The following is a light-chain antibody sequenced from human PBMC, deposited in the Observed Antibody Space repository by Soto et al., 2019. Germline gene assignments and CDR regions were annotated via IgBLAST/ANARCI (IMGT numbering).Light chain of an antibody. V-gene: IGKV1-39*01. Sequence: DIHLTQSPSSLSASIGDRFTITFRASQSISRYLNWYQQKPGKAPNLLIYVASSLQSEVPSRFSGSGSGTDFTLTITSLQPEDFATYYCQQSYGTPITFGQGTRLEIK. J-gene: IGKJ5*01. CDR3: QQSYGTPIT. CDR1: QSISRY. CDR2: VAS.